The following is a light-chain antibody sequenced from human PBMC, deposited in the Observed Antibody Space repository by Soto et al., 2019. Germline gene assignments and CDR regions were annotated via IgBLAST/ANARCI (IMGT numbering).Light chain of an antibody. V-gene: IGLV1-47*03. CDR1: SSNIGRNY. CDR2: TND. CDR3: ATWDDSLNGGV. Sequence: QSVLTQPPSASGTPGQRVSISCSGSSSNIGRNYVYWYQQVPGTAPKLLIYTNDQRPSGVPDRFSGSKSGTSASLAISGLWSEDEADYYCATWDDSLNGGVFGGGTKLTVL. J-gene: IGLJ2*01.